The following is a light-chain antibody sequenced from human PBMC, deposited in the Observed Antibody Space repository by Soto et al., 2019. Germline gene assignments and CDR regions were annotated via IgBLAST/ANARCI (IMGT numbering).Light chain of an antibody. J-gene: IGKJ3*01. Sequence: ETVMTQSPATLSVSPGERPTLSCRASQSVSSNLAWYQQKPGQAPRLLIYDASTRATGIPARFSGSGSGTDFTLTISRLQSEDFAVYYCQQYNSWPHTFGPGTKVDIK. CDR3: QQYNSWPHT. V-gene: IGKV3-15*01. CDR1: QSVSSN. CDR2: DAS.